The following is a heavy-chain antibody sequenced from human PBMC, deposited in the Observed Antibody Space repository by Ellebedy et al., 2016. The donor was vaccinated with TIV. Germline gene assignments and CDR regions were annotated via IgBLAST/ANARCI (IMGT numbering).Heavy chain of an antibody. D-gene: IGHD3-22*01. V-gene: IGHV3-72*01. CDR1: GFTFRDHY. Sequence: PGGSLRLSCAASGFTFRDHYIDWVRLAPGKGLEGIGRTKNRANSYTIEYAASVKGRFTISRDDSKNSVYLQMNSLKTEDTAMYYCARWDSGSGREWGQGTLVTVSS. CDR3: ARWDSGSGRE. CDR2: TKNRANSYTI. J-gene: IGHJ4*02.